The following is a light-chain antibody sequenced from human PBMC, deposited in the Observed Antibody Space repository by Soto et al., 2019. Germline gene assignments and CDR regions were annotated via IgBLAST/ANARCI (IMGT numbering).Light chain of an antibody. V-gene: IGKV3-20*01. J-gene: IGKJ4*01. CDR2: GES. CDR1: QSVSSSF. Sequence: EIVLTQSPGTLSLSPGERATLSCRASQSVSSSFLAWYQQKPGQAPRLLIYGESSRATGIPDRFSGSGSGTDFTLTISRLETEDVAVYYCQQYGSSPLTFGGGTKVEIK. CDR3: QQYGSSPLT.